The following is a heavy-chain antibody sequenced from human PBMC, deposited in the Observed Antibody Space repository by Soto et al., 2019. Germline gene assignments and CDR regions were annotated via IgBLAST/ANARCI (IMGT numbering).Heavy chain of an antibody. V-gene: IGHV1-69*13. D-gene: IGHD4-4*01. J-gene: IGHJ6*02. CDR3: AREMTTVIRQYYYYGMDV. CDR1: GGTFSSYA. Sequence: GASVKVSCKASGGTFSSYAISWMRQAPGQRIEWMGGIIPIFGTANYAQKFQGRVTITADESTITAYMELSSLRSEDTAVYYCAREMTTVIRQYYYYGMDVWGQGTTVTVSS. CDR2: IIPIFGTA.